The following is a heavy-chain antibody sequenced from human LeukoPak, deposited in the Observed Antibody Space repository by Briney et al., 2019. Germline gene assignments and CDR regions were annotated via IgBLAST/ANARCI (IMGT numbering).Heavy chain of an antibody. V-gene: IGHV3-20*04. CDR3: ASQTTSVAAFWY. D-gene: IGHD2-15*01. CDR1: GFTFSTYA. J-gene: IGHJ4*02. CDR2: INWNGGST. Sequence: GGSLRLSCAASGFTFSTYAMHWVRQAPGKGLEWVSGINWNGGSTGYADSVKGRFTISRDNAKNSLYLQMNSLRAEDTAVYYCASQTTSVAAFWYWGQGTLVTVSS.